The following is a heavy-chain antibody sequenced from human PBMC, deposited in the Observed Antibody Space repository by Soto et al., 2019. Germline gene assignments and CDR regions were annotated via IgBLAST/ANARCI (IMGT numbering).Heavy chain of an antibody. Sequence: SETLSLTCTVSGDSISSSNYYWAWIRQPPGKGLEWIGSIYYSESSHYRGSTYYNPSLKSRVTISVDTSKNQLFLKLSSVTDADTSFYYCARGADWAQTYDSSAQVYWGQGAPVTVSS. J-gene: IGHJ4*02. CDR2: IYYSESSHYRGST. CDR3: ARGADWAQTYDSSAQVY. V-gene: IGHV4-39*01. CDR1: GDSISSSNYY. D-gene: IGHD3-22*01.